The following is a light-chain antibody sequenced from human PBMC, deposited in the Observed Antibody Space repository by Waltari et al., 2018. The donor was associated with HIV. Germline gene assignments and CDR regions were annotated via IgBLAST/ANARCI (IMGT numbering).Light chain of an antibody. J-gene: IGKJ1*01. Sequence: DIVMTQSPDSLAVSLGERATINCKSSQSVLSSSNNKNYLVWYQQKPGQPPKLLIYWASTRESGVPDRFRGSGSGTDFTLTISSLQAEDVAVYYCQQHYSTPWTFGQGTKVEVK. CDR2: WAS. CDR3: QQHYSTPWT. V-gene: IGKV4-1*01. CDR1: QSVLSSSNNKNY.